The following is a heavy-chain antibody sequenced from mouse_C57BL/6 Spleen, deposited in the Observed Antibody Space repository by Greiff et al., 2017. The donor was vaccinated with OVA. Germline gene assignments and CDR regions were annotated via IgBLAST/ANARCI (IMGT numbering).Heavy chain of an antibody. Sequence: EVKLMESGGGLVKPGGSLKLSCAASGFTFSDYGMHWVRQAPEKGLEWVAYISSGSSTIYYADTVKGRFTISRDNAKNTLVLQMTSLRSEDTAMYYCARRNYLGAMDYWGQGTSGTVSS. CDR1: GFTFSDYG. CDR2: ISSGSSTI. V-gene: IGHV5-17*01. D-gene: IGHD1-1*01. CDR3: ARRNYLGAMDY. J-gene: IGHJ4*01.